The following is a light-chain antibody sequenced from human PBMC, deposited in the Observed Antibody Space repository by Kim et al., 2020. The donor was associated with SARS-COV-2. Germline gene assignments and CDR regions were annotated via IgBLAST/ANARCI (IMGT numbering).Light chain of an antibody. J-gene: IGLJ1*01. V-gene: IGLV2-14*04. CDR1: ISDVGGYKY. Sequence: GQSITITCPGTISDVGGYKYGSWYQQHPGKAPKLMIYDVSTLPAGVSNRFSGAKYGNTASLTISGLQAEDEADYYCSSYTSSSTYGFGTGTKVTV. CDR2: DVS. CDR3: SSYTSSSTYG.